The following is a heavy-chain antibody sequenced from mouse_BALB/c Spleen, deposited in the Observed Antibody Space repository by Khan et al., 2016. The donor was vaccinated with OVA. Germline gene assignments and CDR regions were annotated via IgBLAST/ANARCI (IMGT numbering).Heavy chain of an antibody. CDR3: ARVYGGDFDY. J-gene: IGHJ2*01. D-gene: IGHD1-1*01. V-gene: IGHV3-2*02. CDR2: ISYSGNT. CDR1: GYSITTDYA. Sequence: EVQLVESGPGLVKPSQSLSLTCTVTGYSITTDYAWNWIRQFPGNKLEWMGYISYSGNTKYNPSLKSRISITRDTSKNQFFLQLKSVPTEDTARYYCARVYGGDFDYWGQGTTLTVSS.